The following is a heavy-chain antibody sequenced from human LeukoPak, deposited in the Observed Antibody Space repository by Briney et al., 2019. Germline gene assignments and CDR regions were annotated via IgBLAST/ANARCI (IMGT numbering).Heavy chain of an antibody. V-gene: IGHV4-59*08. Sequence: PSETLSLTCTVSGGSISSYYWSWIRQPPGKGLEWIGYIYYSGSTNYNPSLKSRVTISVDTSKNQFSLKLSSVTAADTAVYYCASLNVDTAMPTDYWGQGTLVTVSS. CDR1: GGSISSYY. CDR3: ASLNVDTAMPTDY. J-gene: IGHJ4*02. CDR2: IYYSGST. D-gene: IGHD5-18*01.